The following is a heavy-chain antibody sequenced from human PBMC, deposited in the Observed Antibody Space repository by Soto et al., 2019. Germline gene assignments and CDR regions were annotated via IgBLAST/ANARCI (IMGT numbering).Heavy chain of an antibody. J-gene: IGHJ6*02. CDR1: GGSISSGDYY. V-gene: IGHV4-30-4*01. D-gene: IGHD2-2*01. CDR3: GTMPIVVEPAPMDV. CDR2: IYYSGST. Sequence: SETLSLTCTVSGGSISSGDYYWSWIRQPPGKGLEWIGYIYYSGSTSYNASLKSRTSISADPSNNQFSLKLHSLTAADAAVYFCGTMPIVVEPAPMDVWGPGTSVTVSS.